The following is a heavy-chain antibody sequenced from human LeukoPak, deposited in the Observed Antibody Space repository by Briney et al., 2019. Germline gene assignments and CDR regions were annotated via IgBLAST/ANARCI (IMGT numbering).Heavy chain of an antibody. V-gene: IGHV3-30*04. Sequence: GGSLRLSCAASGFTFSSYAMHWVRQAPGKGLEWVAVISYDGSNKYYADSVKGRFTISRDNSKNTLYLQMNSLRAEDTAVYYYVGGIAVAGSPFGYWGQGTLVTVSS. J-gene: IGHJ4*02. CDR3: VGGIAVAGSPFGY. D-gene: IGHD6-19*01. CDR2: ISYDGSNK. CDR1: GFTFSSYA.